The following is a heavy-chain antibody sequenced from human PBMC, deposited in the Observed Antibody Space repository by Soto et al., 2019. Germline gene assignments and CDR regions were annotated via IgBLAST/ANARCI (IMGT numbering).Heavy chain of an antibody. J-gene: IGHJ4*02. V-gene: IGHV3-15*07. D-gene: IGHD3-3*01. Sequence: PGGSLRLSCAASGFTFSNAWMNWVRQAPGKGLEWVGRIKSKSDGGTTDYAAPVKSRFTISRDDSKNTLYLQMNSLKTEDTAVYYCSTEDYDFWSGYLTPDYWGQGTLVTVSS. CDR3: STEDYDFWSGYLTPDY. CDR2: IKSKSDGGTT. CDR1: GFTFSNAW.